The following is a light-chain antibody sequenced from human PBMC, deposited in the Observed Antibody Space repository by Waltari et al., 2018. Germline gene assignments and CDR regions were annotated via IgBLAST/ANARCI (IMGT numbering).Light chain of an antibody. CDR2: EVS. Sequence: QSALTQPPSASGSPGQSVTISCTGTSSDVGGYNYVSWYQQHPGKAPKLMNYEVSKRPSGVPDRFSGSQSGNTASLTVSGLQAEDEADYYCSSYAGSNNLVFGGGTKLTVL. CDR1: SSDVGGYNY. J-gene: IGLJ3*02. CDR3: SSYAGSNNLV. V-gene: IGLV2-8*01.